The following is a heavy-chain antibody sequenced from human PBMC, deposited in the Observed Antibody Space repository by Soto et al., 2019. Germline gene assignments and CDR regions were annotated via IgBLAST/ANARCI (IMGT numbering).Heavy chain of an antibody. Sequence: GESLKISCKGSGYSFTSYWISWVRQMPGKGLEWMGRIDPSVSYTNYSPSFQGHVTISADKSISTAYLQWSSLKASDTAMYYCARLSWHSSGWFFYYGMDVWGQGTTVTVSS. D-gene: IGHD6-19*01. J-gene: IGHJ6*02. CDR3: ARLSWHSSGWFFYYGMDV. CDR1: GYSFTSYW. V-gene: IGHV5-10-1*01. CDR2: IDPSVSYT.